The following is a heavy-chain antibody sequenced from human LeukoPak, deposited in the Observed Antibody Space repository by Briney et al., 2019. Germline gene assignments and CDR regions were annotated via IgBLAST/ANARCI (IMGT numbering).Heavy chain of an antibody. Sequence: SQTLSLTCALSGDSVSSNNAAWVWVRQSPSRGLEWLGRTYYRSKSYHDYAVSVKSRISFNPDTSKNQFFLQLNSVTPEDTAVYYCARDVNGAFTRSWFDPWGQGTRVTVS. V-gene: IGHV6-1*01. J-gene: IGHJ5*02. CDR3: ARDVNGAFTRSWFDP. D-gene: IGHD4-17*01. CDR1: GDSVSSNNAA. CDR2: TYYRSKSYH.